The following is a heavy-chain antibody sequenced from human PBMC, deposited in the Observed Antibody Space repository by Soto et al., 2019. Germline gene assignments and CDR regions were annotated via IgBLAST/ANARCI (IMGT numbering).Heavy chain of an antibody. CDR3: ARDQDNTYYDILTGYFQSSGIDY. CDR1: GYTFTSYA. Sequence: ASVKVSCKASGYTFTSYAIHWVRQAPGQSLEWMGWINGGNGNTKYSQKFQDRVTITRDTSASTAYMELSSLRSEDTAVYYCARDQDNTYYDILTGYFQSSGIDYWGQGTLVTVSS. V-gene: IGHV1-3*01. CDR2: INGGNGNT. D-gene: IGHD3-9*01. J-gene: IGHJ4*02.